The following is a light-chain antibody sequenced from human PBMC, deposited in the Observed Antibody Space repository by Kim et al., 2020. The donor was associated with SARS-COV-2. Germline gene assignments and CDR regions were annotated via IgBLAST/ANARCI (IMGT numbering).Light chain of an antibody. CDR3: QQSDITPYT. CDR1: RSIGNH. V-gene: IGKV1-39*01. J-gene: IGKJ2*01. CDR2: GAS. Sequence: DIQMTQSPSSLSASVGDRVTITCRASRSIGNHLNWYQQRPGKAPNLLIFGASNLQSGVSSRFSGSDSGTDFTLTIRNLQPEYSATYYCQQSDITPYTFGQGTKVDIK.